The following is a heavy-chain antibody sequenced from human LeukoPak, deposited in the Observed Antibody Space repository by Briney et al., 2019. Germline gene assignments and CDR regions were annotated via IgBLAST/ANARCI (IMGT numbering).Heavy chain of an antibody. J-gene: IGHJ6*02. V-gene: IGHV4-34*01. D-gene: IGHD3-3*01. CDR3: ARGPQFWSGYYYYYYGMDV. Sequence: SETLSLTCAVYGGSFSGYYWSWIRQPPGKGLEWIGEINHSGSTNYNPSLKSRVTISVDTSKNQFSLKLSSVTAADTAVYYCARGPQFWSGYYYYYYGMDVWGQGTTVTVSS. CDR2: INHSGST. CDR1: GGSFSGYY.